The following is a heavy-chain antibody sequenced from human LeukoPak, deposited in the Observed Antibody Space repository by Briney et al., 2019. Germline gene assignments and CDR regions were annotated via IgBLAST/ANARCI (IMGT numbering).Heavy chain of an antibody. Sequence: PSGTLSLTCAVSGDSISSDKWWSWVRQPPGQGLEWIGEIYYSGNTNYSPSLKSRVTISVDESKTHFSLKLTSVTAADTAMYYCARDEGRGWSSLSYWGQGTLVTVSS. D-gene: IGHD6-19*01. V-gene: IGHV4-4*02. CDR1: GDSISSDKW. CDR2: IYYSGNT. J-gene: IGHJ4*02. CDR3: ARDEGRGWSSLSY.